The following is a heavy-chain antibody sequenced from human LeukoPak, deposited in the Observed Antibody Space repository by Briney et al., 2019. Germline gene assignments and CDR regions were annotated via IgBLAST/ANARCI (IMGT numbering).Heavy chain of an antibody. CDR3: ACLTTADAFDI. CDR1: GGSINSYY. Sequence: PSETLSLTCTVSGGSINSYYWSWIRQPPGKGLEWIGYIYDSGSTNYNPSLKSRVTISVDTFKNQFSLKLSSVTAADTAVYYCACLTTADAFDIWGQGTMVTVSS. V-gene: IGHV4-59*01. D-gene: IGHD3-22*01. CDR2: IYDSGST. J-gene: IGHJ3*02.